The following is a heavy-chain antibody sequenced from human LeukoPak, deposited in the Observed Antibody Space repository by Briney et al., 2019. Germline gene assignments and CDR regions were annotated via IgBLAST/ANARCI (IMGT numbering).Heavy chain of an antibody. CDR1: GGSISSYY. D-gene: IGHD2-2*01. J-gene: IGHJ4*02. CDR3: ARVLWASNRKDQLYSDY. CDR2: INHSGST. Sequence: SETLSLTCTVSGGSISSYYWSWIRQPPGKGLEWIGEINHSGSTNYNPSLKSRVTISVDTSKNQFSLKLSSVTAADTAVYYCARVLWASNRKDQLYSDYWGQGTLVTVSS. V-gene: IGHV4-34*01.